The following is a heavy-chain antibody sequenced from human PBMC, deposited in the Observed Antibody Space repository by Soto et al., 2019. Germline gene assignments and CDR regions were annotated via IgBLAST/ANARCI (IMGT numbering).Heavy chain of an antibody. J-gene: IGHJ6*02. CDR1: GYSISSNNW. CDR2: IFYDGST. V-gene: IGHV4-28*01. Sequence: QVQLQESGPGLVKPSDTLSLTCVVSGYSISSNNWWGWILQPPGKGLEWIGHIFYDGSTYYNPSLNSRVTMSVDTSKNQFSLKLSTVTDVDTAVYYCARRKTNYYAMDVWGQGTTVTVSS. CDR3: ARRKTNYYAMDV.